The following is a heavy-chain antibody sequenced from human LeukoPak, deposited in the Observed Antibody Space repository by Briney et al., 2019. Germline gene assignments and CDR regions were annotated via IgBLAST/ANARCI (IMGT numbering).Heavy chain of an antibody. CDR1: GGSISSYY. J-gene: IGHJ4*02. Sequence: PSETLSLTCTVSGGSISSYYWSWIRQPPGKGLEWIGCIYYSGSTNYNPSLKSRVTISVDTSKNQFSLKLSSVTAADTAVYYCASVTFGGVIVDYWGQGTLVTVSS. CDR3: ASVTFGGVIVDY. V-gene: IGHV4-59*01. D-gene: IGHD3-16*02. CDR2: IYYSGST.